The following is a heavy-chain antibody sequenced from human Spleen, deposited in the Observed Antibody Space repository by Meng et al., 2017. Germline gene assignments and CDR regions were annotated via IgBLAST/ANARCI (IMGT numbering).Heavy chain of an antibody. CDR1: GYSFTSYW. CDR2: VYPGDSDT. D-gene: IGHD2-21*01. CDR3: ARDQIARGAFDI. J-gene: IGHJ3*02. Sequence: GESLKLSCKGSGYSFTSYWIGWVRQMPGKGLEWMGIVYPGDSDTRYSPSFQCQVTISAHKSIRTAYLQWSDLKASDTAVYYCARDQIARGAFDIWGQGTMVTVSS. V-gene: IGHV5-51*01.